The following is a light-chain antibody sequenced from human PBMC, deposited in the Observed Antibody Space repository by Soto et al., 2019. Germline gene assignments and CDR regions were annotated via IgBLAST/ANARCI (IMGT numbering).Light chain of an antibody. CDR3: SSYTGSSTFV. J-gene: IGLJ1*01. CDR2: DVN. Sequence: SVLTQPASLSGSPGQSITISCTGTSSDVGGYNYVSWYQQLPGKAPKLMIYDVNNRPSGVSNRFSGSKSGNTASLTISGLQAEDEADYYCSSYTGSSTFVFGTGTKVTVL. CDR1: SSDVGGYNY. V-gene: IGLV2-14*01.